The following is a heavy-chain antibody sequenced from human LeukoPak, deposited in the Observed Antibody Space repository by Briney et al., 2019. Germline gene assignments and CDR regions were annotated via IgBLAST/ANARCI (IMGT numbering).Heavy chain of an antibody. Sequence: GGSLRLSCAASGFTFSSYWMSWVRQAPGKGLGWVANIKQDGSEKYYVDSVKGRFTISRDNAKNSLYLQMNSLRAEDTAVYYCARLIWFGELSEYYYYMDVWGKGTTVTVSS. V-gene: IGHV3-7*01. CDR2: IKQDGSEK. J-gene: IGHJ6*03. CDR3: ARLIWFGELSEYYYYMDV. CDR1: GFTFSSYW. D-gene: IGHD3-10*01.